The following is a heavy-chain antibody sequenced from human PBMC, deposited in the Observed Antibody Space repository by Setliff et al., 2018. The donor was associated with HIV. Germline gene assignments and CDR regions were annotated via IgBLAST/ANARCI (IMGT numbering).Heavy chain of an antibody. V-gene: IGHV4-38-2*01. D-gene: IGHD1-1*01. CDR3: ATVDGTRYLDY. Sequence: SETQSLTCAVSGYSIRSGYYWGWIRQSPGKGLEWIGTMFRTGTSYYNPSLTSRVTISQDTSKNQFSLELTSVTAADTAVYYCATVDGTRYLDYWGQGTLVTVSS. J-gene: IGHJ4*02. CDR2: MFRTGTS. CDR1: GYSIRSGYY.